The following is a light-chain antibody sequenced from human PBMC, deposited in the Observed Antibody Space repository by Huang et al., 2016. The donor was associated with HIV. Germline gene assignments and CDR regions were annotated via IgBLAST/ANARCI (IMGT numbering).Light chain of an antibody. CDR2: AAS. CDR1: ENIVYS. J-gene: IGKJ4*01. CDR3: QQCRSLPRT. Sequence: EIQLTQSPSSLSASVGDGITITCRASENIVYSLSWFRQRPGRAPEALIYAASRLHAGVPSKFSATGSGANFTLSIDGLGPEDFATYYCQQCRSLPRTYGGGTKVDI. V-gene: IGKV1-39*01.